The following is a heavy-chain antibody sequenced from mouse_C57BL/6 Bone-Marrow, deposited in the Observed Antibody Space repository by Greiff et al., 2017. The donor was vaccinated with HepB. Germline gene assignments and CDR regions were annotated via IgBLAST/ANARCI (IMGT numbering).Heavy chain of an antibody. J-gene: IGHJ2*01. D-gene: IGHD2-5*01. CDR1: GFTFSDYG. CDR3: ARQYSNYLYYFDY. CDR2: ISNLAYSI. V-gene: IGHV5-15*04. Sequence: EVMLVESGGGLVQPGGSLKLSCAASGFTFSDYGMAWVRQAPREGPEWVAFISNLAYSIYYADTVTGRFTISRENAKNTLYLEMSSLRSEDTAMYYCARQYSNYLYYFDYWGQGTTLTVSS.